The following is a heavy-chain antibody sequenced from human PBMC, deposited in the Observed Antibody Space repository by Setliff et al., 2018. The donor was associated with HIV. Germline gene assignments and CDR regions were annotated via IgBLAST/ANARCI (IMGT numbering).Heavy chain of an antibody. CDR1: GGTLSNYV. J-gene: IGHJ4*02. CDR3: ATYHYYDSSAYFIDLYYFDY. Sequence: VASVKVSCKTSGGTLSNYVITWVRQAPGQGLEWMGMIIPMYNIPAYAQEFQGRVTFTADESTSTAYMELSSLSSEDTAVYYCATYHYYDSSAYFIDLYYFDYWGQGTLVTVSS. V-gene: IGHV1-69*13. D-gene: IGHD3-22*01. CDR2: IIPMYNIP.